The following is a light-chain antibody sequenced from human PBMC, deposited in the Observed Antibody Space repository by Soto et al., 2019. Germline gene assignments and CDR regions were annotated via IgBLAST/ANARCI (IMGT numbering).Light chain of an antibody. J-gene: IGKJ1*01. Sequence: EVVLTQSPGTLSLSPGERATLSCRASQSVGTSVGWYQQKPGQAPRLLIYGASNRATGIPDRFSGSGSGTDFTLTISRLEPEDFAVYYCQQYDRSPRTFGQGTKVEIK. V-gene: IGKV3-20*01. CDR2: GAS. CDR3: QQYDRSPRT. CDR1: QSVGTS.